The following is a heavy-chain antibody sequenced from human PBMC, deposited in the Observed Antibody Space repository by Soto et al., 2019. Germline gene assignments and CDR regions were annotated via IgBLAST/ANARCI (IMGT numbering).Heavy chain of an antibody. CDR2: IIPIFGTA. Sequence: QVQLVQSGAEVQKPGSSVKVSCKASGGTFSSYGISWVRQAPGQGLEWMGGIIPIFGTANYAQKFQGRVTITAAESTSTAYMELSSLRSEDAAVYYCARKVEPLNYDSSCSFSKRVDWFDPWGHGTLVTVSS. CDR1: GGTFSSYG. CDR3: ARKVEPLNYDSSCSFSKRVDWFDP. V-gene: IGHV1-69*01. D-gene: IGHD3-22*01. J-gene: IGHJ5*02.